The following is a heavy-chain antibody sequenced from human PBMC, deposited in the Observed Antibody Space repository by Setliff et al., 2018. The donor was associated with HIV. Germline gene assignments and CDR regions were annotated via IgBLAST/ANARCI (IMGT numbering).Heavy chain of an antibody. V-gene: IGHV4-38-2*02. CDR1: GYSMSGGYN. Sequence: SETLSLTCTVSGYSMSGGYNWGWIRQSPEKGLEWIGNIYHVGTTYYNPSLKSRVTISADTSKNQFSLKLSSVTAADTAVYFCARHAAAAPFRYWGQGTLVTVSS. CDR2: IYHVGTT. CDR3: ARHAAAAPFRY. D-gene: IGHD6-13*01. J-gene: IGHJ4*02.